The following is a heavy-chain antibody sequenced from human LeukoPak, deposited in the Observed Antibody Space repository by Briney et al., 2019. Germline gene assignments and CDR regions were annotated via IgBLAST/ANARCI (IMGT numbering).Heavy chain of an antibody. CDR1: GGSISSGGYY. Sequence: PSQTLSLTCTVSGGSISSGGYYWSWIRQHPGKGLEWLGYIYYSGSTYYNPSLKSRVTISVDTSKNQFSLKLSSVTAADTAVYYCARGPRYSSSWYPNWFDPWGQGTLVTVS. V-gene: IGHV4-31*03. CDR3: ARGPRYSSSWYPNWFDP. D-gene: IGHD6-13*01. J-gene: IGHJ5*02. CDR2: IYYSGST.